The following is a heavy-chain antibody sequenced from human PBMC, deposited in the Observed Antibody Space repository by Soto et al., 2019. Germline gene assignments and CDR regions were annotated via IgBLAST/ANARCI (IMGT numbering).Heavy chain of an antibody. D-gene: IGHD6-6*01. V-gene: IGHV1-69*08. CDR2: IIPILGIA. CDR1: GGTFSSYT. J-gene: IGHJ4*02. Sequence: QVQLVQSGAEVKKPGSSVKVPCKASGGTFSSYTISWVRQAPGQGLEWMGRIIPILGIANYAQKFQGRVTITADKSTSTAYMELSSLRSEDTAVYYCAREGLPSSVDYWGQGTLVTVSS. CDR3: AREGLPSSVDY.